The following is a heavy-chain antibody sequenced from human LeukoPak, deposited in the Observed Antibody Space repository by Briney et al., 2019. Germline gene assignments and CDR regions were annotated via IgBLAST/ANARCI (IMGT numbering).Heavy chain of an antibody. Sequence: GGSPRLSCAASGFTFSSYSMNWVRQAPGKGLEWVSSISTSSSYIYYADSVKGRFTISRDNAKNSLYLQMNSLRAEDTAVYYCARDSYGYVAFDIWGQGTTVTVSS. V-gene: IGHV3-21*01. CDR1: GFTFSSYS. D-gene: IGHD5-18*01. CDR3: ARDSYGYVAFDI. CDR2: ISTSSSYI. J-gene: IGHJ3*02.